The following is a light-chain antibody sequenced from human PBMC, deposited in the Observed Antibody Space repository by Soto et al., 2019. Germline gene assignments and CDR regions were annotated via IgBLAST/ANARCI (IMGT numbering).Light chain of an antibody. CDR1: QRVSARY. Sequence: EIVMTQSPATLCVSPGERVTFSCRASQRVSARYLAWYHQKPGQAPRLLIFGASDRATGIPDRFSGSGSGTDFTLTIDRLEPEDFAMYYCQQYSDSPPTFGQGTKVDIK. V-gene: IGKV3-20*01. CDR2: GAS. CDR3: QQYSDSPPT. J-gene: IGKJ1*01.